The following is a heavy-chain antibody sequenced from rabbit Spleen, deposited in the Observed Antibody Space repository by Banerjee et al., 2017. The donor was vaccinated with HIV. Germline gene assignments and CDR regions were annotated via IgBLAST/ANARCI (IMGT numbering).Heavy chain of an antibody. CDR2: IYNGDDST. CDR1: GFTISGSYW. Sequence: QEQLVEYGGDLVQPEGSLTLTCKASGFTISGSYWICWVRQAPGKGLEWLACIYNGDDSTYYANWAKGRFTISKTSSTTVTLQMTSLTAADTATYFCARSGAGYESRVGDGFDPWGQGTLVTVS. CDR3: ARSGAGYESRVGDGFDP. V-gene: IGHV1S45*01. J-gene: IGHJ2*01. D-gene: IGHD6-1*01.